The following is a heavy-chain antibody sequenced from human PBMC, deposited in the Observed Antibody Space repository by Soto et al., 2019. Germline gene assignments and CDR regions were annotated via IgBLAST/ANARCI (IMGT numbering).Heavy chain of an antibody. CDR2: IYYTGST. D-gene: IGHD3-22*01. V-gene: IGHV4-59*01. CDR1: GGSIGSFY. J-gene: IGHJ4*02. Sequence: SEALSLTCSVSGGSIGSFYWSWIRQPPGQGLEWIGNIYYTGSTIYSPSLKSRVTISLDASENQFSLKLSSVTAADTAVYYCARERGGYYYDTSGYFYIDSWGQGALVTVS. CDR3: ARERGGYYYDTSGYFYIDS.